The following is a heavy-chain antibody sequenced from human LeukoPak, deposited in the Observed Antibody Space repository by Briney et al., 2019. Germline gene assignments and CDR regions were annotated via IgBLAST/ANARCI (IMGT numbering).Heavy chain of an antibody. CDR3: ARVPTYMTGWFFDP. V-gene: IGHV3-21*04. D-gene: IGHD6-19*01. CDR1: GFTFSSSA. J-gene: IGHJ5*02. CDR2: INNVGSHI. Sequence: GGSLRLSCAASGFTFSSSAMNWVRQAPGKGLEWVSSINNVGSHIYYAGSVRGRFTISRDNSKNTLYLQMNNLRADDTAVYFCARVPTYMTGWFFDPWGQGTLVTVSS.